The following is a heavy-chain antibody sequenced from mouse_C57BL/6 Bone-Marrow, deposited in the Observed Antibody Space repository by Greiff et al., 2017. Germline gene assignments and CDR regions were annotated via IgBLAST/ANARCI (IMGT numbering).Heavy chain of an antibody. CDR1: GFTFSSYA. CDR3: TRGDVYPHWYFDV. CDR2: LSSGGDYI. Sequence: EVHLVESGEGLVKPGGSLKLSCAASGFTFSSYAMSWVRQTPEKRLEWVAYLSSGGDYIYYADTVKGRFTISRDNARNTLYLQISSLKTEDTTMYYCTRGDVYPHWYFDVWGTGTTVTVSS. J-gene: IGHJ1*03. V-gene: IGHV5-9-1*02.